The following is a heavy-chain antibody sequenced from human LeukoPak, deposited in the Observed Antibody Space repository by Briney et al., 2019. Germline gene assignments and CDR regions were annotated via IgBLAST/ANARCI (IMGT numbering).Heavy chain of an antibody. CDR2: ISGSGSTT. D-gene: IGHD1-26*01. V-gene: IGHV3-23*01. CDR3: AKDRSIGTYYTFDH. J-gene: IGHJ4*02. CDR1: GFTFSSYG. Sequence: PGGSLRLSCAASGFTFSSYGMSWVRQAPGKGLEWVSAISGSGSTTYYADSVKGRFTISRDNSKNTLYLQMNSLRAEDTAAYYCAKDRSIGTYYTFDHWGQGTLVTVSS.